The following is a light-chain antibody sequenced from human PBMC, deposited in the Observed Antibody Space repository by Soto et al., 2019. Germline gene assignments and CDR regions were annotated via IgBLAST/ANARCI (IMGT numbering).Light chain of an antibody. CDR1: QSVSSY. Sequence: EIVLTQSPATLSLSPGERATLSCRASQSVSSYLAWYQQKPGQAPRPLIYDTSKRATGIPARFSGSGSGTGFTLTISSLEPEDFAVYYCQRRTNWPRSFTFGPGTKVDIK. CDR3: QRRTNWPRSFT. V-gene: IGKV3-11*01. CDR2: DTS. J-gene: IGKJ3*01.